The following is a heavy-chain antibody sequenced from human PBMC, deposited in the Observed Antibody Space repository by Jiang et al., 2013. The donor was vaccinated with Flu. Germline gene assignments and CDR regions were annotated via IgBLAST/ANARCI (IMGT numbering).Heavy chain of an antibody. Sequence: GLVKPSETLSLTCTVSGGSISSYYWSWIRQHPGKGLEWIGYIYYSGSTYYNPSLKSLVTISVDTSKNQFSLKLSSVTAADTAVYYCARSPFMWSDKTGYFDLWGRGTLVTVSS. J-gene: IGHJ2*01. V-gene: IGHV4-59*06. CDR1: GGSISSYY. CDR3: ARSPFMWSDKTGYFDL. CDR2: IYYSGST. D-gene: IGHD2-21*01.